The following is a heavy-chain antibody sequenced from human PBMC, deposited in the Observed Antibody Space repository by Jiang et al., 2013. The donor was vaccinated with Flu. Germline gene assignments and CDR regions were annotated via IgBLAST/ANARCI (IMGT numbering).Heavy chain of an antibody. CDR1: GGSISSSSYY. CDR3: ASPPRGXAAIFYFDD. CDR2: IYYSGST. D-gene: IGHD2-15*01. V-gene: IGHV4-39*01. J-gene: IGHJ4*02. Sequence: APGLVKPSETLSLTCTVSGGSISSSSYYWGWIRQPPGKGLEWIGSIYYSGSTYYNPSLKSRVTISVDTSEGQFSLKLSSVTAADTAVYYCASPPRGXAAIFYFDDWGQGTLVTVSS.